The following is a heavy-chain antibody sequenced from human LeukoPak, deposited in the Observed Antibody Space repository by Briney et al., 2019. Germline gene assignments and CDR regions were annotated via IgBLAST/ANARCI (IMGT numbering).Heavy chain of an antibody. V-gene: IGHV1-3*01. CDR2: INAGNGNT. J-gene: IGHJ4*02. CDR3: ARVPLWFGKHHFDY. Sequence: ASVKVSCKASGYTFTSYAMHWVRQAPGQRLEWMGWINAGNGNTKYSQKFQGRVTITRDTSASTAYMELSSLRSEDTAVYYCARVPLWFGKHHFDYWGQGTLVTVSS. D-gene: IGHD3-10*01. CDR1: GYTFTSYA.